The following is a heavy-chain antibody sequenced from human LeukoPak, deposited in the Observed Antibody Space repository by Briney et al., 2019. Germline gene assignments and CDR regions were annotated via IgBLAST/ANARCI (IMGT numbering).Heavy chain of an antibody. Sequence: QPGGSLRLSCAASGFTSSSSWMHWVRQGPGKGLVWVSHINSDGRSTTYADSVKGRFTISRDNAKNTLYLQMNSLRAEDTAVYYCARALGSPLDYWGQGTLLTVSS. J-gene: IGHJ4*02. CDR1: GFTSSSSW. D-gene: IGHD1-26*01. CDR2: INSDGRST. V-gene: IGHV3-74*01. CDR3: ARALGSPLDY.